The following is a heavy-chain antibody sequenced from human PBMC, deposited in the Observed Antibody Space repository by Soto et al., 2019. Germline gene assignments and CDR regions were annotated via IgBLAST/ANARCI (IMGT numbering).Heavy chain of an antibody. V-gene: IGHV1-69*12. J-gene: IGHJ6*02. D-gene: IGHD7-27*01. Sequence: QVQLVQSGAEVKKPGSSVKVSCKASGGTFSSYAISWVRQAPGQGLEWMGGIIPIFDTANYAQKFQGRVTITADESMSTDYMELSSLRSEDTAVYYCARETGEAGNYYGMDVWGQGTTVTVSS. CDR2: IIPIFDTA. CDR1: GGTFSSYA. CDR3: ARETGEAGNYYGMDV.